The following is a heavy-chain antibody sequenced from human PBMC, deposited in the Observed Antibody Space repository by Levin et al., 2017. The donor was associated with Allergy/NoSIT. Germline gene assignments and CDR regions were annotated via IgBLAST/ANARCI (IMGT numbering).Heavy chain of an antibody. CDR3: SRGGVLGYCSSTNCYTELDY. J-gene: IGHJ4*02. V-gene: IGHV4-59*01. Sequence: PSETLSLTCSVSGASIRSYYWSWIRQPPGKGLEYIGYIHFSGSTNYNPSLKSRVTISVDTSKKQFSLKLTSVTAADTAVYYCSRGGVLGYCSSTNCYTELDYWGQGTLVTVSS. D-gene: IGHD2-2*02. CDR1: GASIRSYY. CDR2: IHFSGST.